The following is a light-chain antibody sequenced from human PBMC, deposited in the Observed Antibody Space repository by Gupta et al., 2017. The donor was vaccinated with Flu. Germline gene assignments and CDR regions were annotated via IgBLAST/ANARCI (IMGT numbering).Light chain of an antibody. CDR1: SSDIETHYH. Sequence: HSMLTQPPSVSGAPGQRVTISCTGNSSDIETHYHVHWYQHLPGTAPTRLMYGNGNRPSGVPERFSGSNSGTSASLAITGLQTEEEAEYYCQSYDTSKSGPVVFGGGTKLTVL. V-gene: IGLV1-40*01. CDR2: GNG. CDR3: QSYDTSKSGPVV. J-gene: IGLJ2*01.